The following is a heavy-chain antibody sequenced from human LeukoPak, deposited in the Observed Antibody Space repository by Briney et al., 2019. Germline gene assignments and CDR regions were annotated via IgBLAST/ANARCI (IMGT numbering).Heavy chain of an antibody. J-gene: IGHJ5*02. CDR3: AGGFGQFDP. CDR1: GYSFTNYG. Sequence: GASVKVSCKTSGYSFTNYGITWVRQAPGQGLEWMGWISGYNSKTFYAQNFQGRVTMTTDTSTSAVYMELSSLRSEDTAVYYCAGGFGQFDPWGQGTLVTVSS. CDR2: ISGYNSKT. V-gene: IGHV1-18*01. D-gene: IGHD3/OR15-3a*01.